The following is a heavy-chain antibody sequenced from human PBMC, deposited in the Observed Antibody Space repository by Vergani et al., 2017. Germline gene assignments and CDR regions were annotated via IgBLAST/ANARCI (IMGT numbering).Heavy chain of an antibody. D-gene: IGHD6-19*01. CDR3: ASDTHSGQRADR. CDR1: FDSIRNLY. CDR2: IHYSENT. V-gene: IGHV4-59*11. Sequence: QVQLQESGPGLVKSSETLSLTCSVSFDSIRNLYCNWIRQPPGKGLEWIGSIHYSENTNYNPSLKTRVTLSVDTSKHQFSLTLTSVTAADTAGYYCASDTHSGQRADRCGQGILVTVTS. J-gene: IGHJ5*02.